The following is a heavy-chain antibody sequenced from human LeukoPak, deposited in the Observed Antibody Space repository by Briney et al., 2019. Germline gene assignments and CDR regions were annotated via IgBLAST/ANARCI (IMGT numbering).Heavy chain of an antibody. Sequence: GGSLSLSCAPSRFTFRSYSMNCVRQARGEGVEWVSSSSSSSSYIYYADSVRGRFTISRDNAKNSQYLQMNSLTAEDTAVYYCWGIDYWGQGTLVTVSS. CDR1: RFTFRSYS. D-gene: IGHD7-27*01. CDR3: WGIDY. CDR2: SSSSSSYI. V-gene: IGHV3-21*01. J-gene: IGHJ4*02.